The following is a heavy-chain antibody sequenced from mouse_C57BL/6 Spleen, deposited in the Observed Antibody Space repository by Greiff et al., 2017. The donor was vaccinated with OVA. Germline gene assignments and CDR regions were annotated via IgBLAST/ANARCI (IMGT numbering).Heavy chain of an antibody. Sequence: EVQVVESGPGLVKPSQSLSLTCSVTGYSITSGYYWNWIRQFPGNKLEWMGYISYDGSNNYNPSLKNRITITRDTSKNQFFLKLNSVTTEDTATYYCARGGSGLYYYAMDYWGQGTSVTVSS. CDR2: ISYDGSN. CDR3: ARGGSGLYYYAMDY. CDR1: GYSITSGYY. V-gene: IGHV3-6*01. J-gene: IGHJ4*01. D-gene: IGHD3-2*02.